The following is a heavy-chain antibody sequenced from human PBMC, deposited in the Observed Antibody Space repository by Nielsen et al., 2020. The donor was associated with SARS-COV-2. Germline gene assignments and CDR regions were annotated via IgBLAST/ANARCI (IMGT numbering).Heavy chain of an antibody. CDR1: GFTFSSYW. D-gene: IGHD1-26*01. CDR2: INQDGSEK. Sequence: GEFLKISCAVSGFTFSSYWMSWVRQAPGKGLEWVANINQDGSEKDYVDSVKGRFTISRDNSKNTLYLQLNSLRAEDTAVFYCAKISGSQRHYFDFWGQGALVTVSS. CDR3: AKISGSQRHYFDF. J-gene: IGHJ4*02. V-gene: IGHV3-7*05.